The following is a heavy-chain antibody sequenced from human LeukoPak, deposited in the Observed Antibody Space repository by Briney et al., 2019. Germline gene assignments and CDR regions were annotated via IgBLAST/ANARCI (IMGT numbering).Heavy chain of an antibody. D-gene: IGHD3-22*01. CDR3: ARDRDYYDPKGTFDI. Sequence: SETLSLTCTVSGGSISSYYWSWIRQPAGKGLEWIGRIYTSGSTNYNPSLKSRVTMSVDTSKNQFSLKLSSVTAADTAVYYCARDRDYYDPKGTFDIWGQGTMVTVSS. V-gene: IGHV4-4*07. CDR2: IYTSGST. CDR1: GGSISSYY. J-gene: IGHJ3*02.